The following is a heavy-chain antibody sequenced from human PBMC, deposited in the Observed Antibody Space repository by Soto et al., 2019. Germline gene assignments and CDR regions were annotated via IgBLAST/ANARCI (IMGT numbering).Heavy chain of an antibody. D-gene: IGHD6-13*01. V-gene: IGHV1-18*01. J-gene: IGHJ4*02. CDR2: ISAYNGNT. Sequence: ASVKVSCKASGYTFTSYGISWVRQAPGQGLEWMGWISAYNGNTNYAQKLQGRVTMTTDTSTSTAYMELRSLRSDDTAVDYCARDLNQVGIAAAVDYWGQGTLVTVSS. CDR1: GYTFTSYG. CDR3: ARDLNQVGIAAAVDY.